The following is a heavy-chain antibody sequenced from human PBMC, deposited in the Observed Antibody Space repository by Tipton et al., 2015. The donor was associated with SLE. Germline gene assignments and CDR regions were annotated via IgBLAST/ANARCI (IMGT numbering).Heavy chain of an antibody. Sequence: TLSLTCAVYGGSFSGYNWSWIRQPPGKGLQWIGEINHTGSTNYNPSLKSRVTISVDTSKNQFSLKLSSVTAADTAVYYCALKRGWFGELSHYWGQGTLVTVSS. J-gene: IGHJ4*02. CDR3: ALKRGWFGELSHY. CDR1: GGSFSGYN. D-gene: IGHD3-10*01. CDR2: INHTGST. V-gene: IGHV4-34*01.